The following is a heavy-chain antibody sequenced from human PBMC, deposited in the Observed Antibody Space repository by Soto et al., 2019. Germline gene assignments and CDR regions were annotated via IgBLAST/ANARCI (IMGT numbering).Heavy chain of an antibody. D-gene: IGHD5-18*01. CDR1: GGSISSGGYS. CDR3: ARGGGYSYGYFDY. Sequence: QVQLQESGPGLVKTSQTLSLTCTVSGGSISSGGYSWSWIRQHPGKGLEWIGYIYYSGSTYYNPSLKSRVTISVDTSKNQCSLKLSSVTAADTAVYYCARGGGYSYGYFDYWGQGTLVTVSS. V-gene: IGHV4-31*03. J-gene: IGHJ4*02. CDR2: IYYSGST.